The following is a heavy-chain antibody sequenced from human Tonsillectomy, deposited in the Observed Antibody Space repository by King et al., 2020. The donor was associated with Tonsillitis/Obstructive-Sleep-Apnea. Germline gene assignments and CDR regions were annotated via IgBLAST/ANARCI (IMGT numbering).Heavy chain of an antibody. CDR3: ARDIDI. CDR2: IIRSSSTR. CDR1: GFTCSSYS. Sequence: QLVQSGGGLVQPGGSLRLSCAASGFTCSSYSMNWVRQAPGKGLEWDSYIIRSSSTRYYADSVKGRFTISRDNDKNSLYLQMNSLRDEDTAVYYCARDIDIWGQGTMVTVSS. V-gene: IGHV3-48*02. J-gene: IGHJ3*02.